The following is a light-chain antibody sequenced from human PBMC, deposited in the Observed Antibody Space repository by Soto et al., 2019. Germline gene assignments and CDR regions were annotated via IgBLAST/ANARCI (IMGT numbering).Light chain of an antibody. J-gene: IGLJ2*01. V-gene: IGLV1-40*01. CDR3: QYYDSSLSGVV. Sequence: QSVLTQPPSVSGASGQRVTISCTGSSSNIGAGYDVHWYQQLPGTAPKLLIYGNSNRPSGVPDRFSGSKSGTSASLAITGLQAEDEADYYCQYYDSSLSGVVFGGATKVTDL. CDR2: GNS. CDR1: SSNIGAGYD.